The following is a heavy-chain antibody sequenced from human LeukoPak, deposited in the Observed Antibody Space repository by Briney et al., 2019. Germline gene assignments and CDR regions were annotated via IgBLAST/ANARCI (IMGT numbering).Heavy chain of an antibody. CDR2: INPSGSST. D-gene: IGHD6-13*01. J-gene: IGHJ4*02. CDR1: GYSFTSHY. CDR3: ATELIAAAGLYYFDY. Sequence: ASVKVSCKASGYSFTSHYMHWVRQAPGQGLEWMGLINPSGSSTLYAQKFQGRVTMTRDMSTTTDYMELSSLRSEDTAVYYCATELIAAAGLYYFDYWGQGTLVTVSS. V-gene: IGHV1-46*01.